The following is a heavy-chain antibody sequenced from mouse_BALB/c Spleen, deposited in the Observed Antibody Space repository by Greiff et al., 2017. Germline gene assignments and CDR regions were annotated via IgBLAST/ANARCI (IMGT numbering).Heavy chain of an antibody. J-gene: IGHJ2*01. D-gene: IGHD2-14*01. CDR1: GFAFSSYD. Sequence: EVKLEESGGGLVKPGGSLKLSCAASGFAFSSYDMSWVRQTPEKRLEWVAYISSGGGSTYYPDTVKGRFTISRDNAKNTLYLQMSSLKSEDTAMYYCARRDYRYGDFDYWGQGTTLTVSS. CDR3: ARRDYRYGDFDY. CDR2: ISSGGGST. V-gene: IGHV5-12-1*01.